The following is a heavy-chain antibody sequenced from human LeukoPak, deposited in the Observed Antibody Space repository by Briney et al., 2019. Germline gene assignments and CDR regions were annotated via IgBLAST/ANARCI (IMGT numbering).Heavy chain of an antibody. CDR2: VYYGRSP. CDR1: GDSISRSTYY. J-gene: IGHJ4*02. V-gene: IGHV4-39*02. CDR3: ARSSGTGTFSY. Sequence: SETLSLTCTVSGDSISRSTYYWAWIRQPPGKGLEWIGSVYYGRSPYFNPSLESRATISVDTSKNHFSLRMSSVTAADTAVYYCARSSGTGTFSYWGQGTLVTVSS. D-gene: IGHD6-25*01.